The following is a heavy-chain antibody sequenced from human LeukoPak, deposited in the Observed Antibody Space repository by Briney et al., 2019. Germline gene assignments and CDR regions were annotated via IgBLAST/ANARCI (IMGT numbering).Heavy chain of an antibody. CDR2: ISGSGGNT. D-gene: IGHD1-26*01. CDR3: ANYGGTYWYYFDY. Sequence: GGSLRLSCTTSGFTFSSYAMSWVRQAPGKGLEWVSTISGSGGNTYCADSVKGRFTISRDNSKNTLYPQMNSLRADDTAAYYCANYGGTYWYYFDYWGQGTLVIVSS. J-gene: IGHJ4*02. V-gene: IGHV3-23*01. CDR1: GFTFSSYA.